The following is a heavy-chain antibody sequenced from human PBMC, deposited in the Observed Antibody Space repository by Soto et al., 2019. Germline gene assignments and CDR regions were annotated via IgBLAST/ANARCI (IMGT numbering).Heavy chain of an antibody. J-gene: IGHJ4*02. CDR2: ISSNGGST. V-gene: IGHV3-64*01. CDR1: GFTFSSYA. Sequence: GGSLRLSCAASGFTFSSYAMHWVRQAPGKGLEYVSAISSNGGSTYYANSVKGRFTISRDNSKNTLYLQMGSLRAEDMAVYYCARDAHCSGGSCYDRSYYFDYWGQGTLVTVSS. CDR3: ARDAHCSGGSCYDRSYYFDY. D-gene: IGHD2-15*01.